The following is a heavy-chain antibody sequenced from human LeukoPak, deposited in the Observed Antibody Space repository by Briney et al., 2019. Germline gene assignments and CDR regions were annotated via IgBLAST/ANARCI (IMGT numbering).Heavy chain of an antibody. J-gene: IGHJ4*02. CDR1: GGSISSGDYY. CDR3: AGDCSGGSCRPFDY. D-gene: IGHD2-15*01. Sequence: SETLSLTCTVSGGSISSGDYYWSWIRQPPGKGLEWLGYIYYSGSTYYNPSLKSRVTISVDTSKNQFSLKLSSVTAADTAVYYCAGDCSGGSCRPFDYWGQGTLVTVSS. V-gene: IGHV4-30-4*01. CDR2: IYYSGST.